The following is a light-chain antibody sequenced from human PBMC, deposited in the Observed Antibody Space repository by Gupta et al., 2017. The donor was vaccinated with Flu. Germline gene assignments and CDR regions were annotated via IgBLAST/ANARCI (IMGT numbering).Light chain of an antibody. V-gene: IGKV3-15*01. CDR3: QQYNNWPFT. CDR2: GAS. CDR1: QSVTSN. Sequence: GERANLSCRASQSVTSNLAWYQQKPGQAPRLLIYGASTGATGIPARFSGSGSGTEFTLTISSLQSEDIAVYYCQQYNNWPFTFGPGTKVEIK. J-gene: IGKJ3*01.